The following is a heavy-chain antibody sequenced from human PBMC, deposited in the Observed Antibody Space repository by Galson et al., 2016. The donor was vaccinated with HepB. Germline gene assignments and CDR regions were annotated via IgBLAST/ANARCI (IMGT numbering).Heavy chain of an antibody. Sequence: SLRLPCAASGFTFSSNWMSWVRQAPGKGLEWVANIKPDGREKYYVDSVKGRFTISRDNAKNSLFLQMNSLRAEDTAVYYCAKDSSSALWGRGSLVTVSS. CDR1: GFTFSSNW. V-gene: IGHV3-7*01. CDR3: AKDSSSAL. CDR2: IKPDGREK. J-gene: IGHJ2*01. D-gene: IGHD6-6*01.